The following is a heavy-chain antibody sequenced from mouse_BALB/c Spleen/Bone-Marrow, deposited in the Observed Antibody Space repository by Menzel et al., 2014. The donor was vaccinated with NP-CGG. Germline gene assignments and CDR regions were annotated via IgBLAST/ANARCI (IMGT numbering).Heavy chain of an antibody. D-gene: IGHD1-1*01. V-gene: IGHV1S56*01. CDR1: GYTFTSYY. CDR2: IYPGNVNA. J-gene: IGHJ4*01. Sequence: VQLQQSGPELVKPGASVRISCKASGYTFTSYYIHWVKQRPGQGLEWIGWIYPGNVNAKYNEKFKGKATLTADKSSSTAYMQLISLTSEDSAVYFCAKWGTTVVDAMDYWGQGTSVTVSS. CDR3: AKWGTTVVDAMDY.